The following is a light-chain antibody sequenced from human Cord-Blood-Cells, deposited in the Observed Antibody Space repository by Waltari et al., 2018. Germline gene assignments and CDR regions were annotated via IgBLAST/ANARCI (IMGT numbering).Light chain of an antibody. J-gene: IGLJ3*02. CDR3: QAWDSSTAV. CDR1: KLGDKY. CDR2: QDS. V-gene: IGLV3-1*01. Sequence: SYELTQPPSVSVSPGQTASIPCSGDKLGDKYACWYQQKPGQSPVLVIYQDSKRTSGSPERFSGSNSGNTATLTISGTQAMDEADYYCQAWDSSTAVFGGGTKLTVL.